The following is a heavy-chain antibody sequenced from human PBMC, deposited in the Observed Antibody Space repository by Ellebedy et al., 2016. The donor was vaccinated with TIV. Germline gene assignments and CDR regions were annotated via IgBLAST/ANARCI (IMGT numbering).Heavy chain of an antibody. V-gene: IGHV4-34*01. Sequence: SETLSLTXAVYGGSFSGYYWSWIRQPPGKGLEWIGEINHSGSTNYNPSLKSRVTISVDTSKNQFSLKLSSVTAADTAVYYCARGPSIAVAGSNLDFDYWGQGTLVTVSS. CDR1: GGSFSGYY. CDR2: INHSGST. D-gene: IGHD6-19*01. J-gene: IGHJ4*02. CDR3: ARGPSIAVAGSNLDFDY.